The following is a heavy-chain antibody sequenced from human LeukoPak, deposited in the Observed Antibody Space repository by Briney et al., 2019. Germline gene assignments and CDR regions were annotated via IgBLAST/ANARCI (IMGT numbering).Heavy chain of an antibody. J-gene: IGHJ5*02. CDR2: ISAYNGNT. V-gene: IGHV1-18*01. D-gene: IGHD3-3*01. Sequence: GASVKVSCKASGYTLTSYGISWVRQAPGQGLEWMGWISAYNGNTNYAQKLQGGVTMTTDTSTSTAYMELRSLRSEDTAVYYCARPPPGLGVAWAWFDPWGQGTLVTVSS. CDR3: ARPPPGLGVAWAWFDP. CDR1: GYTLTSYG.